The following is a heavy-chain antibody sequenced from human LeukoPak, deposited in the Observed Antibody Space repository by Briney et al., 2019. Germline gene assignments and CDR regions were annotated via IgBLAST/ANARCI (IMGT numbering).Heavy chain of an antibody. J-gene: IGHJ4*02. CDR2: IYHSGST. D-gene: IGHD1-26*01. V-gene: IGHV4-38-2*02. CDR3: ASLRERSYYARGFDY. Sequence: PSETLSLTCSVSGYSVSSGYYWGWIRQPPGKGLEWIGSIYHSGSTYYNPSLKSRVTVSVDTSKNQFSLKLSSVTAADTAVYYCASLRERSYYARGFDYWGQGTLLTVSS. CDR1: GYSVSSGYY.